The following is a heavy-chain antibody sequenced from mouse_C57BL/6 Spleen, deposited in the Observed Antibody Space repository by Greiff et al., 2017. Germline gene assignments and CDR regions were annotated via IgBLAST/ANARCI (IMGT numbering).Heavy chain of an antibody. V-gene: IGHV1-81*01. CDR1: GYTFTSYG. CDR2: IYPRSRNT. J-gene: IGHJ4*01. CDR3: AREELWVLDY. Sequence: QVQLQQSGAELARPGASVKLSCKASGYTFTSYGISWVKQRTGQGLEWIGEIYPRSRNTYYNEKFKGKATLTADKSSSTAYMELRSLTSEDSAVYFCAREELWVLDYWGQGTSVTVSS.